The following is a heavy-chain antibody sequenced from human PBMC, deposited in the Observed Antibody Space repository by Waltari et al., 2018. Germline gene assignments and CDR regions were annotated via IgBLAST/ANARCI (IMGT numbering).Heavy chain of an antibody. Sequence: ETQLVESGGGFVQPGGSLRLSCDAPGFTFSNYAMSWVRPAPGKGLEWVSAISGSGGSTYNADSVKGRFTISRDNSKNTLYLQMNSLRAEDTAVYYCAKKSLYGGNSPFDYWGQGTLVTVSS. J-gene: IGHJ4*02. D-gene: IGHD4-17*01. CDR1: GFTFSNYA. CDR2: ISGSGGST. CDR3: AKKSLYGGNSPFDY. V-gene: IGHV3-23*04.